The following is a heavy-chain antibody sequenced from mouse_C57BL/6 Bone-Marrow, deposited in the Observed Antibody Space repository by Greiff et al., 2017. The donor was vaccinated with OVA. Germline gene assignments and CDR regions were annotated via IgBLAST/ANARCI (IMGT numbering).Heavy chain of an antibody. CDR3: ARGTMVTTYYFDY. V-gene: IGHV1-63*01. Sequence: QVQLKQSGAELVRPGTSVKMSCKASGYTFTNYWIGWAKQRPGHGLEWIGDIYPGGGYTNYNEKFKGKATLTADKSSSTAYMQLSSLTSEDSAVYFCARGTMVTTYYFDYWGQGTTLTVSS. CDR2: IYPGGGYT. D-gene: IGHD2-2*01. J-gene: IGHJ2*01. CDR1: GYTFTNYW.